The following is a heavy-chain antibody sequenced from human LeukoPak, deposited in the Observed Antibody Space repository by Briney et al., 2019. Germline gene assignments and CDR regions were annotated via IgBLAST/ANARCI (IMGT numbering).Heavy chain of an antibody. J-gene: IGHJ3*02. Sequence: GGSLRLSCAASGFTVSSNYMSWVRQAPGKGLEWVSVIYSGGSTYYADSVKGRFTISRDNSKNTLYLQMNSLRAEDTAVYYCAKAAITTIVGAFDIWGQGTMVTVSS. D-gene: IGHD3-22*01. V-gene: IGHV3-53*01. CDR2: IYSGGST. CDR3: AKAAITTIVGAFDI. CDR1: GFTVSSNY.